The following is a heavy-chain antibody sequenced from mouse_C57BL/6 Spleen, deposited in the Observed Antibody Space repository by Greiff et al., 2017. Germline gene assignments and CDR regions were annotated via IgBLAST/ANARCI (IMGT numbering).Heavy chain of an antibody. CDR3: ARGIYYDYEACFAY. Sequence: EVKLVESGGGLVKPGGSLKLSCAASGFTFSDYGMHWVRQAPEKGLEWVAYISSGSSTIYYADTVKGRFTISRDNAKNTLFLQMTSLRSEDTAMYYCARGIYYDYEACFAYWGQGTLVTVSA. CDR1: GFTFSDYG. D-gene: IGHD2-4*01. V-gene: IGHV5-17*01. CDR2: ISSGSSTI. J-gene: IGHJ3*01.